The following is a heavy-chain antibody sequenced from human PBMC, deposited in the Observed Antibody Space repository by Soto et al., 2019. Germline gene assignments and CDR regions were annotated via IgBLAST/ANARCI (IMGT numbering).Heavy chain of an antibody. CDR1: GYSFIAYW. D-gene: IGHD1-7*01. V-gene: IGHV5-51*01. CDR2: VYPGDSET. Sequence: GESPNISCKGSGYSFIAYWIGWVRQMPGKCLELMGIVYPGDSETRYNSSLQGQVTISVDKSISTAYLQWGSLKASDTAIYYCARGLQLPDFYYGMDVWGQGTTVTVSS. CDR3: ARGLQLPDFYYGMDV. J-gene: IGHJ6*02.